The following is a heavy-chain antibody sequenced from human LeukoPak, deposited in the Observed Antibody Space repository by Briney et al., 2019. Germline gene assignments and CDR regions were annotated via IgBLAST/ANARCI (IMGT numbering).Heavy chain of an antibody. V-gene: IGHV3-30*03. CDR1: GFTFSSYG. CDR3: ARDMDTSGHSSWFDP. CDR2: IATDGSFA. Sequence: PGTSLRLSCAASGFTFSSYGMHWVRQAPGKGLEWLAGIATDGSFAYYADSVKGRFTLSRDNSKNTLYLQMDSLRTEDTAVYYCARDMDTSGHSSWFDPWGQGTLVTVSS. D-gene: IGHD3-22*01. J-gene: IGHJ5*02.